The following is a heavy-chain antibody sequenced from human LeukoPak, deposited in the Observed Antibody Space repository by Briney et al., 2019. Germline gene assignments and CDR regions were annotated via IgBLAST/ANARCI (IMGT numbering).Heavy chain of an antibody. V-gene: IGHV3-7*01. J-gene: IGHJ4*02. CDR1: GCTFSSYW. Sequence: GRSLRLSCAASGCTFSSYWMDWVHQAPGRGLEWVANIKQDGSDKYYVDSVKGRFTISRDNARNSLYLQMNSLRAEDTAVYYCATLDYCGQGTLVTVSS. CDR3: ATLDY. CDR2: IKQDGSDK. D-gene: IGHD3-16*02.